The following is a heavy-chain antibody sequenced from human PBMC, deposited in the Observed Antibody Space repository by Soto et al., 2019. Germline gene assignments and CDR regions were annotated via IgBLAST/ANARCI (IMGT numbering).Heavy chain of an antibody. V-gene: IGHV3-23*01. J-gene: IGHJ4*02. CDR2: ISGSGGST. CDR3: AKNVIGRYSSSDY. D-gene: IGHD6-6*01. Sequence: VGSLRLSCTASGFTFSSYAMSWVRQAPGKGLEWVSVISGSGGSTYYADSVKGRFTISRDSSKNTLYLQMNSLRAEDTAVYYCAKNVIGRYSSSDYWGQGTLVTVSS. CDR1: GFTFSSYA.